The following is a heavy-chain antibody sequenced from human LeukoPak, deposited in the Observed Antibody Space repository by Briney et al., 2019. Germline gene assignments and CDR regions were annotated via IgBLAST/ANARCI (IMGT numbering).Heavy chain of an antibody. Sequence: GGSLRLSCAASGFTFSSYWMSWVRQAPGKGLEWVAVIWYDGSNKYYADSVKGRFTISRDNSKNTLYLQMNSLRAEDTAVYYCAREGVVGATPYFDYWGQGTLVTVSS. CDR2: IWYDGSNK. CDR3: AREGVVGATPYFDY. J-gene: IGHJ4*02. D-gene: IGHD1-26*01. V-gene: IGHV3-33*08. CDR1: GFTFSSYW.